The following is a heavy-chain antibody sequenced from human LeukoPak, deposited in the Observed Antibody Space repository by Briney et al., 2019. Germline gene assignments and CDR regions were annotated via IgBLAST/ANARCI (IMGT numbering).Heavy chain of an antibody. CDR1: GGSVSSSSYH. CDR2: IYSSGIT. CDR3: ARNQVGSGRNWFDP. J-gene: IGHJ5*02. D-gene: IGHD3-10*01. Sequence: SETLSLICTVSGGSVSSSSYHWGWIRQPPGKGLEWIGSIYSSGITYYNPSFKSRVTMSGDTSKNQFSLKLNSVTGADTAVYYCARNQVGSGRNWFDPWGRGTLVTVSS. V-gene: IGHV4-39*07.